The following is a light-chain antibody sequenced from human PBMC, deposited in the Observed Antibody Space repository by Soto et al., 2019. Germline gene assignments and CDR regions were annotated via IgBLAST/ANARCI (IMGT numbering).Light chain of an antibody. CDR1: QSVRSSY. Sequence: EIVLTQSPGTLSLSPGERATLSCRASQSVRSSYLAWYQQKPGQAPRLLISGASSRATGIPDRFSGSGSGADFTLTISRLEPEDFAVYYCQQYGSSPPYTFGQGTKLEIK. J-gene: IGKJ2*01. V-gene: IGKV3-20*01. CDR2: GAS. CDR3: QQYGSSPPYT.